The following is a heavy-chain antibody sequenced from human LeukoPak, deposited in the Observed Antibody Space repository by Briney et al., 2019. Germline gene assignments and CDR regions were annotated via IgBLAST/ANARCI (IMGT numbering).Heavy chain of an antibody. D-gene: IGHD3-16*01. Sequence: SETLSLTCGTSGGGSISSSSYYWSWIRQPAGKGLEWVGRIYNSGSTHYNPSLQSRVTMSVDMSKNQFSLKLSSVTAADTAIYYCASGDFDLWGQGTLVTVSS. CDR3: ASGDFDL. CDR1: GGGSISSSSYY. J-gene: IGHJ4*02. CDR2: IYNSGST. V-gene: IGHV4-61*02.